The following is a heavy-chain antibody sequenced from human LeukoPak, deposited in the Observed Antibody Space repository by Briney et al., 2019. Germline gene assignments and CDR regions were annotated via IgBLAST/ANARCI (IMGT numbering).Heavy chain of an antibody. D-gene: IGHD3-22*01. CDR3: AKDGYYDSSGYYYSTYYFDY. V-gene: IGHV3-23*01. Sequence: EPGGSLRLSYAASGFTFSSYAMSWVRQAPGKGLEWVSAISGSGGSTYCADSVKGRFTISRDNSKNTLYLQMNSLRAEDTAVYYCAKDGYYDSSGYYYSTYYFDYWGQGTLVTVSS. CDR1: GFTFSSYA. CDR2: ISGSGGST. J-gene: IGHJ4*02.